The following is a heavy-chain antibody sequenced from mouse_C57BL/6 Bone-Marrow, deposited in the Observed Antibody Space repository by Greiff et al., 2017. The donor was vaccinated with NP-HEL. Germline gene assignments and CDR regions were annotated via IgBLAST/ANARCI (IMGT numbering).Heavy chain of an antibody. CDR3: ARTPFYGWFAD. V-gene: IGHV1-19*01. D-gene: IGHD1-1*01. Sequence: EVQLQQSGPVLVKPGASVKMSCKASGYTFTDYYMNWVKQSHGKSLEWIGVINPYNGGTSYNQKFKGKATLTVDKSSSTAYMELNSLTSEDSAVYYCARTPFYGWFADWGQGTLVTVSA. CDR2: INPYNGGT. J-gene: IGHJ3*01. CDR1: GYTFTDYY.